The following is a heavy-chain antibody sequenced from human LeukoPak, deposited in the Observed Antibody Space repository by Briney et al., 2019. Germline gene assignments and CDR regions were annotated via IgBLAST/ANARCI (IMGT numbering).Heavy chain of an antibody. D-gene: IGHD6-19*01. CDR2: INPNSGAT. CDR3: ARGQQWLEAFEH. CDR1: GYTFTGYY. Sequence: ASVKVSCKASGYTFTGYYMLWVRQAPGQGPEWMGWINPNSGATNYAQKFQGRVTMTRDTSISTSYMELSRLRSDDTAVYYCARGQQWLEAFEHWGQGTLVTVSS. V-gene: IGHV1-2*02. J-gene: IGHJ4*02.